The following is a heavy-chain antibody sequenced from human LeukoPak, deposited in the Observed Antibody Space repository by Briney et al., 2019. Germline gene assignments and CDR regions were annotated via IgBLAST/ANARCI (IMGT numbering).Heavy chain of an antibody. V-gene: IGHV4-34*01. D-gene: IGHD3-10*01. CDR2: INHSGSTT. CDR3: ARRRWGYGSGSYDY. J-gene: IGHJ4*02. Sequence: SETLSLTCTVYGGSFSDYYWTWIRQPPGKGLEWIGEINHSGSTTNYNPSLKNRVTISVDMYKNQFSLKLTSVTAADAAVYYGARRRWGYGSGSYDYWGQGTLVTVSS. CDR1: GGSFSDYY.